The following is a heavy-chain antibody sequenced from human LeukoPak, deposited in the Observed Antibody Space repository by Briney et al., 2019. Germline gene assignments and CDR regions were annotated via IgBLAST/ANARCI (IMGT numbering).Heavy chain of an antibody. CDR1: GGSISSSSYY. CDR3: ARRYSSSAGAYYYYYMDV. D-gene: IGHD6-6*01. Sequence: SETLSLTCTVSGGSISSSSYYWGWIRQPPGKGLEWIGSIYYSGSTYYNPSLKSRVTISVDTSKNQFSLKLSSVTAADTAVYYCARRYSSSAGAYYYYYMDVWGKGTTVTVSS. V-gene: IGHV4-39*01. CDR2: IYYSGST. J-gene: IGHJ6*03.